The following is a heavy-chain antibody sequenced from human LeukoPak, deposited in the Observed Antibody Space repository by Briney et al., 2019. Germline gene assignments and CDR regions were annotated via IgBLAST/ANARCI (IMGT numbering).Heavy chain of an antibody. J-gene: IGHJ6*04. CDR3: AKYYGSGTLSYGMDV. CDR2: ICHSGNA. CDR1: GGSISSGDYY. D-gene: IGHD3-10*01. Sequence: SETLSLTCTVSGGSISSGDYYWNWIRQSPGKGLEWIGSICHSGNAHYNPSLKSRLTIAVDTSKNQFSLRLISVTAADTAVYYCAKYYGSGTLSYGMDVWGRGTTVNVSS. V-gene: IGHV4-30-4*01.